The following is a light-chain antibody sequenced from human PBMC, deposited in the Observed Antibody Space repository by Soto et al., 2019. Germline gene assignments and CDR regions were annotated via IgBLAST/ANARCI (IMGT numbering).Light chain of an antibody. CDR3: SSYTSDNRDYV. V-gene: IGLV2-14*01. Sequence: QSVLTQPASVSGSPGQSITISCTGTSSDVGAYTSVYWYQHHPGKAPKVMIYEVNKRPSGISNRFSGSKSVNTASLTISGLQPEDEAHYYCSSYTSDNRDYVFGTGTKVTVL. CDR2: EVN. CDR1: SSDVGAYTS. J-gene: IGLJ1*01.